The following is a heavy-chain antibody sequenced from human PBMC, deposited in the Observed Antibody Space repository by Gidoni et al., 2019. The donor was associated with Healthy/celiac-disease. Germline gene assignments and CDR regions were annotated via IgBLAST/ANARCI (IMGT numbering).Heavy chain of an antibody. J-gene: IGHJ6*02. V-gene: IGHV3-30-3*01. D-gene: IGHD3-10*01. CDR1: GFTFSSYA. CDR3: ARDDFSPPLLWFGELLPVFDGNYYYGMDV. Sequence: QVQLVESGGGVVQPGRSLRLSCAASGFTFSSYAMHWVRPAPGQGLEWVAVISYDGSNKYYADSVKGRFTISRDNSKNTLYLQMNSLRAEDTAVYYCARDDFSPPLLWFGELLPVFDGNYYYGMDVWGQGTTVTVSS. CDR2: ISYDGSNK.